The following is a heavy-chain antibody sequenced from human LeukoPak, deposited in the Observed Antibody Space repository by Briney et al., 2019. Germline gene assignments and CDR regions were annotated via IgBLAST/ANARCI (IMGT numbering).Heavy chain of an antibody. CDR1: GFTFSGST. J-gene: IGHJ4*02. CDR3: SRHEALPGDY. D-gene: IGHD2-21*02. CDR2: IRTKANNYAT. V-gene: IGHV3-73*01. Sequence: GGSLKLSCAASGFTFSGSTVHWVRQASGKGLAWVGHIRTKANNYATAYAASVKGRFTISRDDSKNTAYLQMNSLKIEDTAVYYCSRHEALPGDYWGQGTLVTVSS.